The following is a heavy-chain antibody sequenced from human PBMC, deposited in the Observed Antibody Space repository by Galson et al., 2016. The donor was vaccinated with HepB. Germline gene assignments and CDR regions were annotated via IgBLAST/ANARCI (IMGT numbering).Heavy chain of an antibody. CDR1: GFTFSNYF. CDR3: ASATRGETTSY. D-gene: IGHD1-1*01. Sequence: SLRLSCAASGFTFSNYFMSWVRQAPGKGLEWLANINQDGNEGHYVDSVKGRFTISRDNAKNSLYLQMNSLRVEDTAVYYCASATRGETTSYWGQGTLVTVSS. CDR2: INQDGNEG. J-gene: IGHJ4*02. V-gene: IGHV3-7*03.